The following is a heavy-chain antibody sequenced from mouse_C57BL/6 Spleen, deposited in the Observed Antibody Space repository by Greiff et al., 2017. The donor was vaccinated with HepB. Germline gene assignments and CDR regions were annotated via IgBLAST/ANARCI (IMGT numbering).Heavy chain of an antibody. V-gene: IGHV1-22*01. CDR1: GYTFTDYN. CDR3: ARNYGSSWYFDY. J-gene: IGHJ2*01. Sequence: VQLQQSGPELVKPGASVKMSCKASGYTFTDYNMHWVKQSHGKSLEWIGYINPNNGGTSYNQKFKGKATLTVNKSSSTAYMELRSLTSEDSAVYYCARNYGSSWYFDYWGQGTTLTVSS. CDR2: INPNNGGT. D-gene: IGHD1-1*01.